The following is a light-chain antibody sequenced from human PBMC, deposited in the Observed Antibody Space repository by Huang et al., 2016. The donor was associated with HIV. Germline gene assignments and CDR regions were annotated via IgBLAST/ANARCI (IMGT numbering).Light chain of an antibody. CDR3: QQVDSYPRT. Sequence: IQLTQSPSSLSASVGDRVTITCRASRDIKTYLAWFHQRPGRAPKFLIFAASFLESGVPSRFSGSGSGTEFTLTISGLQPEDFGTYYCQQVDSYPRTFGRGTNVDVK. J-gene: IGKJ1*01. CDR2: AAS. CDR1: RDIKTY. V-gene: IGKV1-9*01.